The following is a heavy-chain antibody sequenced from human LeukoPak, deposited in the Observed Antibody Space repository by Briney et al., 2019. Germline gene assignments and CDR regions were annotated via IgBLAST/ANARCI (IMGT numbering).Heavy chain of an antibody. CDR3: AKGHFSRGNYYFDY. J-gene: IGHJ4*02. CDR2: ISGSGGST. Sequence: PGGSLRLSCAASGFTFSSYAMSWVRQTPGKGLEWVSAISGSGGSTYYADSVKGRFTISRDNSKNTLYLQMNSLRAEDTAVYYCAKGHFSRGNYYFDYWGQGTLVTVSS. D-gene: IGHD3-10*01. V-gene: IGHV3-23*01. CDR1: GFTFSSYA.